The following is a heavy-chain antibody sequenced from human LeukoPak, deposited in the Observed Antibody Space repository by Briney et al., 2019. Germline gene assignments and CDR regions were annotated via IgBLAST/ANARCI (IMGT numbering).Heavy chain of an antibody. Sequence: SETLSLTCGVYGGSFSGYFWNWIRQPPGKGLEWIGEINHSGSTFYNPSLKSRVTTSVDTSKSQFSLKLNSMTAADTAVYYCARGYCSGGSCYWGDYWGQGALVTVSS. CDR3: ARGYCSGGSCYWGDY. V-gene: IGHV4-34*01. J-gene: IGHJ4*02. CDR2: INHSGST. D-gene: IGHD2-15*01. CDR1: GGSFSGYF.